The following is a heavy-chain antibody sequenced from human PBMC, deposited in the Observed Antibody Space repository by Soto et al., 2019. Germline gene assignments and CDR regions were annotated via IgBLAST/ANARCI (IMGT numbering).Heavy chain of an antibody. Sequence: QVQLVQSGAELKKPGASVKVSCKASGYTFSNYDMNWVRQATGQGPEWIGWVNPNNGDTGYAQKFQGRVTLTTDISTKTAYRELTSLRSEDTAIYYCAKVSRKGSAIDFDYWGQGTLITVSS. D-gene: IGHD3-10*01. V-gene: IGHV1-8*01. J-gene: IGHJ4*02. CDR2: VNPNNGDT. CDR3: AKVSRKGSAIDFDY. CDR1: GYTFSNYD.